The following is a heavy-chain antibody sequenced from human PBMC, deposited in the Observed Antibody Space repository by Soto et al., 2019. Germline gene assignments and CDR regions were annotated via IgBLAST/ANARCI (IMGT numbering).Heavy chain of an antibody. V-gene: IGHV4-30-4*01. D-gene: IGHD3-10*01. CDR2: IFYSGST. CDR3: ARVPQSLLYYFNY. J-gene: IGHJ4*02. CDR1: GGSISSGDYY. Sequence: KTSETLSLTCTVSGGSISSGDYYWSWIRQPPGKGLEWIGYIFYSGSTYYNPSLKSRVTISVDTSKNQFSLKLSSVTAADTAAYYCARVPQSLLYYFNYWGQGTLVTVSS.